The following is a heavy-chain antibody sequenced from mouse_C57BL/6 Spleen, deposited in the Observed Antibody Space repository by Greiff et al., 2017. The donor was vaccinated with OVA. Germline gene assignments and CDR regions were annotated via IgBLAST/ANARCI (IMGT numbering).Heavy chain of an antibody. Sequence: VQLQQSGPELVKPGASVKIPCKASGYTFTDYNMDWVKQSHGKSLEWIGDINPNNGGTIYNQKFKGKATLTVDKSSSTAYMELRSLTSEDTAVYYCARWELGHYYAMDYWGQGTSVTVSS. CDR2: INPNNGGT. J-gene: IGHJ4*01. CDR1: GYTFTDYN. CDR3: ARWELGHYYAMDY. V-gene: IGHV1-18*01. D-gene: IGHD4-1*01.